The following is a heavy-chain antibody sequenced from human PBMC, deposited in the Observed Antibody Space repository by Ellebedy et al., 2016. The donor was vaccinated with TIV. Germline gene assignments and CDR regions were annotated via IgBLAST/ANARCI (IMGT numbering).Heavy chain of an antibody. V-gene: IGHV4-59*01. CDR2: FFHSGNT. CDR3: AKLPIRGAVP. D-gene: IGHD4/OR15-4a*01. CDR1: GGSISDAY. Sequence: MPGGSMRLSCTVSGGSISDAYWSWIRQSPGQGLAWIGCFFHSGNTKYNPSLKSRVTISADTSKNQFSLKMTSVTAADTAVYYCAKLPIRGAVPWGQGTLVTVSS. J-gene: IGHJ5*02.